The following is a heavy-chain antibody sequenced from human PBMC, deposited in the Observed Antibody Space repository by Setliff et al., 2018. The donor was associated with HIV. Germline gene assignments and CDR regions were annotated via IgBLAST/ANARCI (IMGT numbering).Heavy chain of an antibody. CDR1: GGSFSGYF. CDR2: INHSGST. CDR3: ATSSGVN. D-gene: IGHD6-19*01. Sequence: PSETLSLTCAVYGGSFSGYFWSWIRQPPGKGLEWIGEINHSGSTNYNPSLKSRVTISIDTSKNQFSLKLSSVTAADTAVYYCATSSGVNWGQGTLVTVSS. V-gene: IGHV4-34*01. J-gene: IGHJ4*02.